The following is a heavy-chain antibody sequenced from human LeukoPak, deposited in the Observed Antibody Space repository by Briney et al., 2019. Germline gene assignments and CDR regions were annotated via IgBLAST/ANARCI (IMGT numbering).Heavy chain of an antibody. CDR2: ISSSGSTI. V-gene: IGHV3-11*01. J-gene: IGHJ4*02. Sequence: GGSLRLSCEAPGLTSSDYNMSGIGQAPGRGLEWVSYISSSGSTIYYADSVKGRFTISRDNAKNSLYLQMNSLRAEDTAVYYYARHDYDYEGYWGQGTLVTVSS. CDR1: GLTSSDYN. D-gene: IGHD3-16*01. CDR3: ARHDYDYEGY.